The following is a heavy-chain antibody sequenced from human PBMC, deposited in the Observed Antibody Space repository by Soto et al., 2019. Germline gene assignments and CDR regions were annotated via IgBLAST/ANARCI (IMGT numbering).Heavy chain of an antibody. Sequence: PGGSLRLSCAASGFTFSSYAMNWVRQAPGKGLEWVALISYDGSNKYCADSVKGRFTISRDSSKNTLYLQMNSLRAADTAVYYCGRCSTTSCHLGSDYWGQGTLVTVSS. CDR1: GFTFSSYA. CDR3: GRCSTTSCHLGSDY. D-gene: IGHD2-2*01. J-gene: IGHJ4*02. CDR2: ISYDGSNK. V-gene: IGHV3-30-3*01.